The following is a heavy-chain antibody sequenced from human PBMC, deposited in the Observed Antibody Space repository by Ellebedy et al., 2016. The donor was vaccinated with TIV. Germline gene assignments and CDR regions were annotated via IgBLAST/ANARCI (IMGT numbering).Heavy chain of an antibody. CDR2: ISSSSSTI. J-gene: IGHJ4*02. CDR3: ARDPGDTEDYFDY. CDR1: GLTFSSYS. Sequence: GGSLRLXXAASGLTFSSYSMNWVRQAPGKGLEWVSYISSSSSTIYYADSVKGRFTISRDNAKNSLYLQMNSLRDEDTAVYYCARDPGDTEDYFDYWGQGTLVTVSS. D-gene: IGHD5-18*01. V-gene: IGHV3-48*02.